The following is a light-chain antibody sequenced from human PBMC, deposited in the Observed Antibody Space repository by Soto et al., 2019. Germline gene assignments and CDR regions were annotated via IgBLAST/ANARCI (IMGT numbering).Light chain of an antibody. CDR2: GAS. CDR1: QSVSSTY. J-gene: IGKJ2*01. V-gene: IGKV3-20*01. CDR3: QQYGDSRT. Sequence: EIVLTQSPGTLSLSPGERATLSCRASQSVSSTYLAWYQQKPGQAPRLLIYGASSRATGLPDRVSGSASGTDFTLTINRLEPDDFAIYYCQQYGDSRTFGQGTKLEIK.